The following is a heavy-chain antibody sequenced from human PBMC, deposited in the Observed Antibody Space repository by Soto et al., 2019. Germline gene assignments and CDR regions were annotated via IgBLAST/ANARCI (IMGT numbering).Heavy chain of an antibody. CDR1: GGSISTYY. V-gene: IGHV4-59*01. D-gene: IGHD2-15*01. Sequence: QVQLQESGPGLVKPSETLSLTCTVSGGSISTYYWSWIRQPPGKGLEWIGYIYYSGSTAYNPSLKSRVTMSVDTSKDQFSLKLRSVTAADTAVYFCARGVGLRTYFCYYGWDVWGQGTTVTVSS. CDR3: ARGVGLRTYFCYYGWDV. CDR2: IYYSGST. J-gene: IGHJ6*02.